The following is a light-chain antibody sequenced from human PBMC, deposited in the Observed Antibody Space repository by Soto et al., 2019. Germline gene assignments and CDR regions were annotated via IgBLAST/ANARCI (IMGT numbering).Light chain of an antibody. CDR1: QSVKSSY. CDR2: GTS. CDR3: QQYGSSIP. J-gene: IGKJ5*01. Sequence: VVNKSPGALSLSPGERATLSCRASQSVKSSYLAWYQHKPGQAPRLLIYGTSSRATGIPDRFSGSGSGTDFTLTISRLEPDDFAVYNCQQYGSSIPFGQGTRLAIK. V-gene: IGKV3-20*01.